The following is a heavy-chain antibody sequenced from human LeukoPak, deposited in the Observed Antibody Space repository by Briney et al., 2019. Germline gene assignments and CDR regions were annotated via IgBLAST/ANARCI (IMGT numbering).Heavy chain of an antibody. V-gene: IGHV3-7*03. D-gene: IGHD2/OR15-2a*01. Sequence: GGSLRLSRAASGFSFSGNWMSWVRQAPGKGLEWVSHIKEDGSAKYSADFVKGRFTISRDNAKNSLELQMNSLRAEDTDVYYSERRGSTDYWGQGTLVTVSS. CDR2: IKEDGSAK. CDR3: ERRGSTDY. CDR1: GFSFSGNW. J-gene: IGHJ4*02.